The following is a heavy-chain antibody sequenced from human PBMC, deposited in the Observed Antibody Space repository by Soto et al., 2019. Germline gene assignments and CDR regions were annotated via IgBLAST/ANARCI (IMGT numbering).Heavy chain of an antibody. V-gene: IGHV3-74*01. J-gene: IGHJ6*04. CDR2: INPDGSST. CDR3: GRGGSDSPRGMDV. CDR1: GFTFSPYW. Sequence: EVHLAESGGGLVQPGGSLRLSCAASGFTFSPYWLHWVRQAPGKGLGWVSRINPDGSSTDYADSVKGRFTISRDNAKNTLYLQMNSLRAEDTAVYYCGRGGSDSPRGMDVWGKGTTVTVSS. D-gene: IGHD6-19*01.